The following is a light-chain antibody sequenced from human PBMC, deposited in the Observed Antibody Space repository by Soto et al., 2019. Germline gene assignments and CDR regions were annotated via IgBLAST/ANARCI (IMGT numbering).Light chain of an antibody. CDR1: SSNIGAGYD. CDR2: GNS. Sequence: QSALAQPPSVSGAPGQRVTISCTGSSSNIGAGYDVHWYQQLPGTAPKLLIYGNSNRPSGVPDRFSGSKSGTSASLAITGLQAEDEADYYCQSYDSSLSGSNVFGTATKVTVL. CDR3: QSYDSSLSGSNV. J-gene: IGLJ1*01. V-gene: IGLV1-40*01.